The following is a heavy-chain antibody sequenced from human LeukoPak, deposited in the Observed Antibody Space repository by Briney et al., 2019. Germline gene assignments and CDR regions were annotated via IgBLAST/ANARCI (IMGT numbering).Heavy chain of an antibody. J-gene: IGHJ4*02. V-gene: IGHV4-39*01. CDR3: ARVGARGSLQHLDY. Sequence: ETLSLTCTVSGGSISSSSYYWGWIRQPPGKGLEWIGSIYYSGSTYYNPSLKSRVTISVDTSKNQFSLKLSSVTAADAAVYYCARVGARGSLQHLDYWGQGTLVTVSS. CDR2: IYYSGST. D-gene: IGHD1-1*01. CDR1: GGSISSSSYY.